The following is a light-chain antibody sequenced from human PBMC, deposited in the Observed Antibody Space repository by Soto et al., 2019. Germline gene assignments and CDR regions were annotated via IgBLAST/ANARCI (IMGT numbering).Light chain of an antibody. CDR1: QTISSW. CDR3: QQYNNWPRT. J-gene: IGKJ1*01. CDR2: KAS. Sequence: DFQMTQSPSTLSASVGDRVASTFRASQTISSWLAWYQQKPGKAPKLLIYKASTLKSGVPSRFSGSGSGTEFTLTISSLQSEDFAVYYCQQYNNWPRTFGQGTKVDI. V-gene: IGKV1-5*03.